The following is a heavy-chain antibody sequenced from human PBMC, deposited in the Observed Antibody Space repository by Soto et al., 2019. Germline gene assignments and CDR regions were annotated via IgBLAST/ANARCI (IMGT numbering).Heavy chain of an antibody. CDR3: AREGPITMVRGVIIREGFDP. CDR1: GGSISSGDYY. J-gene: IGHJ5*02. V-gene: IGHV4-30-4*01. CDR2: IYYSGST. Sequence: SETLSLTCTVSGGSISSGDYYWSWIRQPPGKGLEWIGYIYYSGSTYYNPSLKSRVTISVDTSKNQFSLKLSSVTAADTAVYYCAREGPITMVRGVIIREGFDPWGQGTLVTVS. D-gene: IGHD3-10*01.